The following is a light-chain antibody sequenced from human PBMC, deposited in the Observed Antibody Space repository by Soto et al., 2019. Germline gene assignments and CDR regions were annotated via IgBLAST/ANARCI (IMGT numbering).Light chain of an antibody. Sequence: QSALTQPPSVSAAPGQKVTISRSGSSSNIGNNYVSWYQHLPGTAPKLLIHDNIKRPSGIPDRFSGSKSGTSATLGITGLQTGDEADYYCGTWDSSLSAGVFGTGTKV. V-gene: IGLV1-51*01. CDR2: DNI. CDR3: GTWDSSLSAGV. J-gene: IGLJ1*01. CDR1: SSNIGNNY.